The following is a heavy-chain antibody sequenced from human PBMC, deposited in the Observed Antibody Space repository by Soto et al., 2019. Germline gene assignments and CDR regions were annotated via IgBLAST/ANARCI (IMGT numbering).Heavy chain of an antibody. CDR3: AKNPGYYYDSTGYHLDY. V-gene: IGHV3-74*01. Sequence: PGGSLRLSCAASGFTFSSYSMHWVRQAPGKGLVWVSRTNSDGSRTTYADFVKGRFTISRDNVKNTLYLQMNSLRAEDTAVYYCAKNPGYYYDSTGYHLDYWGQGTLVTVSS. CDR2: TNSDGSRT. J-gene: IGHJ4*02. CDR1: GFTFSSYS. D-gene: IGHD3-22*01.